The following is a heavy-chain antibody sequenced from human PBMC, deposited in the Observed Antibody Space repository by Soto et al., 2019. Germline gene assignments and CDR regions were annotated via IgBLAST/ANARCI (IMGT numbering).Heavy chain of an antibody. CDR1: GGTFSSYA. Sequence: QVQLVQSGAEVQKPGSSVKVSCKASGGTFSSYAISWVRQAPGQGLEWMGGIIPIFGTANYAQKFQGRVTITADESTSTAYMELSSLRSEDTAVYYCARDLVEMATITSDYYYYYGMDVWGQGTTVTVSS. D-gene: IGHD5-12*01. CDR3: ARDLVEMATITSDYYYYYGMDV. CDR2: IIPIFGTA. J-gene: IGHJ6*02. V-gene: IGHV1-69*01.